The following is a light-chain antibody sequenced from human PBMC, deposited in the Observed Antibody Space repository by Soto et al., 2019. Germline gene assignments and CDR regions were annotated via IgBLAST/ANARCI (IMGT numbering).Light chain of an antibody. CDR3: QQSNLWPYT. J-gene: IGKJ2*01. CDR1: QSVNTN. V-gene: IGKV3-15*01. Sequence: EIVMTQSPATLSVSPGERATLSCRASQSVNTNLAWYQHKPGQAPRLLIYGASTGATGIPTRFSGSGSGTEFTLTISSLQSEDSAVYYCQQSNLWPYTFGQGTKLEI. CDR2: GAS.